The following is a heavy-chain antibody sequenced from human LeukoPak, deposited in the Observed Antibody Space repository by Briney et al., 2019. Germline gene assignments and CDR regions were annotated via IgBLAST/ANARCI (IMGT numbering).Heavy chain of an antibody. CDR1: GGTFSSYA. J-gene: IGHJ4*02. Sequence: ASVKVSCKASGGTFSSYAISWVRQAPGQGLEWMGGIIPIFGTANYAQKFQGRVTITADESTSTAYMELSSLRSEDTAVYYCAREGSIGGNKGHPFDYWGQGTLVTVSS. D-gene: IGHD1/OR15-1a*01. V-gene: IGHV1-69*13. CDR2: IIPIFGTA. CDR3: AREGSIGGNKGHPFDY.